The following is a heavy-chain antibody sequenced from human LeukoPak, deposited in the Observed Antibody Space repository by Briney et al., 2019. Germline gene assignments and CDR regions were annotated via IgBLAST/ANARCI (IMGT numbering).Heavy chain of an antibody. J-gene: IGHJ4*02. D-gene: IGHD2-2*01. CDR1: GGSISSNSYY. V-gene: IGHV4-39*07. CDR3: ARGYCSSTSCYAPDY. Sequence: SETLSLTCAVSGGSISSNSYYWGWIRQPPGKGLEWIGSIYYSGSTYYNPSLKSRVTISVDTSKNQFSLKLSSVTAADTAVYYCARGYCSSTSCYAPDYWGQGTLVTVSS. CDR2: IYYSGST.